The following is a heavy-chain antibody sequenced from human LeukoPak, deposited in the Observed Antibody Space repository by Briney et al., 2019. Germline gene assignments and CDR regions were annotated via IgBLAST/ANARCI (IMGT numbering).Heavy chain of an antibody. CDR2: INTDGSST. Sequence: GGSLRLSCSASGFTLSNYWIHWVRHAPGKGLVWVSRINTDGSSTNYADFVRGRFTVSRDSAKNTLYLQMNSLRAEDTAVYYCARVIGWDEPFDLWGHGTLVTVSS. D-gene: IGHD1-26*01. CDR1: GFTLSNYW. V-gene: IGHV3-74*01. CDR3: ARVIGWDEPFDL. J-gene: IGHJ3*01.